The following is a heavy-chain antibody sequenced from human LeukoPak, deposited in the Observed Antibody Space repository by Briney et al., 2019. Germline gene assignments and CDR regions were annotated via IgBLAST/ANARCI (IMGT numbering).Heavy chain of an antibody. CDR2: ISSSSSTI. V-gene: IGHV3-48*01. CDR1: GFTFSSYS. D-gene: IGHD4-17*01. Sequence: SGGSLRLSCAASGFTFSSYSMNWVRQAPGKGLEWVSYISSSSSTIYYADSVKGRFTISRDNAKNSLYLQMNSLRAEDTAVYYCARDHLYGDYPFDYWGQGTLVTVS. J-gene: IGHJ4*02. CDR3: ARDHLYGDYPFDY.